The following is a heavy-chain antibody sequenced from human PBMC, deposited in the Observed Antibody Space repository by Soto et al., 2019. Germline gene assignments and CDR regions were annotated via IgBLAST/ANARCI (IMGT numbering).Heavy chain of an antibody. CDR1: GYTFTSYG. J-gene: IGHJ4*02. Sequence: ASVKVSCKASGYTFTSYGISLLLQPPVQGLEWMGWISAYNGNTNYAQKLQGRVTMTTDTSTSTAYMELRSLRSDDTAVYYCARVGRFGVVMYYFDYWGQGTLVTVSS. CDR2: ISAYNGNT. V-gene: IGHV1-18*04. CDR3: ARVGRFGVVMYYFDY. D-gene: IGHD3-3*01.